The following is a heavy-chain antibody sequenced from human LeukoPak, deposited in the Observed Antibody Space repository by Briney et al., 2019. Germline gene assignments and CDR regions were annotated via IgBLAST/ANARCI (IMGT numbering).Heavy chain of an antibody. CDR3: ARVGRRFLEWLYFDY. D-gene: IGHD3-3*01. Sequence: GGSLRLSCAASGFTFSSYAMHWVRQAPGKGLEWVAVISYDGSNKYYADSVKGRFTISRDNSKNTLYLQMNSLRAEDTAVYYCARVGRRFLEWLYFDYWGQGTLVTVSS. CDR1: GFTFSSYA. J-gene: IGHJ4*02. V-gene: IGHV3-30*01. CDR2: ISYDGSNK.